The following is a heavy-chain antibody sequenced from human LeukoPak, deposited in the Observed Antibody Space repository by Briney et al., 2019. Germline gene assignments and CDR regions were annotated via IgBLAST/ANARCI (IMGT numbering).Heavy chain of an antibody. CDR2: ISSSSRYI. Sequence: GGSLRLSCAASGFTFSSYSMNWVRQAPGKGLEWVSSISSSSRYIYYADSVKGRFTISRDNAKNSLYLQMNSLRAEDTAVYYCAREGAYDILTGYYYYYYYYMDVWGKGTTVTVSS. CDR1: GFTFSSYS. D-gene: IGHD3-9*01. J-gene: IGHJ6*03. V-gene: IGHV3-21*01. CDR3: AREGAYDILTGYYYYYYYYMDV.